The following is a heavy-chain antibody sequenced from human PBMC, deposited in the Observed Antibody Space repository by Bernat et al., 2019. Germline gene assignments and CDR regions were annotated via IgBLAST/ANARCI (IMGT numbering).Heavy chain of an antibody. CDR3: ARMGEGYCSSTSCYGNGMDV. J-gene: IGHJ6*02. Sequence: EVQLVESGGGLVKPGGSLRLSCAASGFTFSSYSMNWVRQAPGKGLEWVSSISSSSSYIYYADSVKGRFTISRDNAKNSLYLQMNSLRAEDTAVYYCARMGEGYCSSTSCYGNGMDVWGQGTTVTVSS. V-gene: IGHV3-21*01. D-gene: IGHD2-2*01. CDR2: ISSSSSYI. CDR1: GFTFSSYS.